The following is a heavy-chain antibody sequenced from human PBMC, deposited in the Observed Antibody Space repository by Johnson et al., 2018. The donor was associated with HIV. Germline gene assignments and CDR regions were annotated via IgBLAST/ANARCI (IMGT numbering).Heavy chain of an antibody. D-gene: IGHD6-13*01. J-gene: IGHJ3*02. CDR1: GFTFDDYA. Sequence: VQLVESGGGLVQPGRSLRLSCAASGFTFDDYAMHWVRQAPGKGLEWVSGISWNSGSIGYADSVKGRFTISRDNAKNSLYLQMNSLRAEDTAVYYCARDQRRSSWYTEGEKVGNAFDIWGQGTMVTVSS. CDR3: ARDQRRSSWYTEGEKVGNAFDI. CDR2: ISWNSGSI. V-gene: IGHV3-9*01.